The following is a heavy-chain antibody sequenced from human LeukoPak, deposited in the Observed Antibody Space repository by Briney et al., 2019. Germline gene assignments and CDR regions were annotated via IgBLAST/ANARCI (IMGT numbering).Heavy chain of an antibody. D-gene: IGHD4-17*01. CDR1: GFTFSSYA. Sequence: PGGSLRLSCAASGFTFSSYAMGWVRQAPGKGLEWVSLISGSGGSTYYADSVKGRFIISRDNSKNTLYLQMNSLRAEDTAVYYCAKGGSTVTPFDYWGQGTLVTVSS. J-gene: IGHJ4*02. V-gene: IGHV3-23*01. CDR3: AKGGSTVTPFDY. CDR2: ISGSGGST.